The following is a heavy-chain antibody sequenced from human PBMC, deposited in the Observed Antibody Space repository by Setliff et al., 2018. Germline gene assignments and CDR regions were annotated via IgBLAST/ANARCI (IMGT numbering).Heavy chain of an antibody. D-gene: IGHD3-22*01. CDR2: INPGGGST. Sequence: GASVKVSCKASGYTFTNHYMHWVRQAPGHGLEWMGMINPGGGSTTYAQKFQGRVTMTRDTSTSTVYMELSSLRTEDTAVYYCARGYYDSYARYYVVGDYWGQGTPVTVSS. V-gene: IGHV1-46*01. CDR3: ARGYYDSYARYYVVGDY. CDR1: GYTFTNHY. J-gene: IGHJ4*02.